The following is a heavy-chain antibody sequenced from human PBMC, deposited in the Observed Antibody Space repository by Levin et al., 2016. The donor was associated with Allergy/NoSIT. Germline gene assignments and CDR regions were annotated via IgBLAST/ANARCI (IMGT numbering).Heavy chain of an antibody. J-gene: IGHJ4*02. CDR2: IYYSGST. V-gene: IGHV4-59*13. CDR3: AREGAGEYDYVWGSYRQRPYYFDY. Sequence: PGKGLEWIGYIYYSGSTNYNPSLKSRVTISVDTSKNQFSLKLSSVTAADTAVYYCAREGAGEYDYVWGSYRQRPYYFDYWGQGTLVTVSS. D-gene: IGHD3-16*02.